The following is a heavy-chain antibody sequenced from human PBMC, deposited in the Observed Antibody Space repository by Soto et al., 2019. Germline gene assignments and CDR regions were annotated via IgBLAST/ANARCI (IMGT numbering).Heavy chain of an antibody. D-gene: IGHD6-13*01. Sequence: QVQLVQSGAEVKKSGSSVKVSCKASGGTFSSYAISWVRQAPGQGLEWMGGVIPIFGTPNYAQKFQGRVTITADESTSTAYMELSSLRSEDTAVYYCARGVYSSSWDDAFDIWGQGTMVTVSS. CDR3: ARGVYSSSWDDAFDI. V-gene: IGHV1-69*01. J-gene: IGHJ3*02. CDR2: VIPIFGTP. CDR1: GGTFSSYA.